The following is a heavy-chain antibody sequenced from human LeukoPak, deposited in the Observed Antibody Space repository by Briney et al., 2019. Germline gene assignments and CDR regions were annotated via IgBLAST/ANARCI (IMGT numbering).Heavy chain of an antibody. J-gene: IGHJ4*02. CDR2: VNNDGSST. V-gene: IGHV3-74*03. Sequence: GGSLRLSCAASGFIFSNYWMHWVRQAPGKGLVWVSRVNNDGSSTTYADSVKGRFTISRDNAKNTLYLQMNSLRAEDTALYYCAKGGLIAYFDYWGQGTLVTVSS. CDR3: AKGGLIAYFDY. CDR1: GFIFSNYW. D-gene: IGHD3-16*02.